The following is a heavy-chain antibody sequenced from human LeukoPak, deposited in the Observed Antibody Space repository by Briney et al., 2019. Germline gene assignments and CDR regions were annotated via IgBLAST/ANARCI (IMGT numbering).Heavy chain of an antibody. J-gene: IGHJ4*02. D-gene: IGHD6-6*01. CDR3: ARFGYMAAVDL. CDR1: GFSFSAYW. CDR2: INPAGTET. V-gene: IGHV3-7*01. Sequence: QPGGSLRLSCAASGFSFSAYWMTWVRQAPGTGLEWVANINPAGTETYYVDPVKGRFTISRDNAKNLLYLQMNSLRAEDTAVYYCARFGYMAAVDLWGQGTLVNVSS.